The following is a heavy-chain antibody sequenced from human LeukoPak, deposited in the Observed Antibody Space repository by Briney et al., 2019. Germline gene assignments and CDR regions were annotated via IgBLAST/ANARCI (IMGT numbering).Heavy chain of an antibody. V-gene: IGHV4-34*01. J-gene: IGHJ1*01. Sequence: SETLSLTCAVYGGSFSGYYWSWIRQPPGKGLESIGEIPHSGSTNYNPTLKSRVTLSVDTSKNQFSLKLSSVTAADTAVYYCARPTTVTTHSFQYWGQGTLVTVSS. CDR3: ARPTTVTTHSFQY. CDR2: IPHSGST. CDR1: GGSFSGYY. D-gene: IGHD4-17*01.